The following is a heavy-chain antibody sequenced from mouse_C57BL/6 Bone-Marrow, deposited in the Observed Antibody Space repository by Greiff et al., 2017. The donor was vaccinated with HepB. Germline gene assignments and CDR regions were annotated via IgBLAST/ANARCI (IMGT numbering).Heavy chain of an antibody. Sequence: QVQLQQSGAELMKPGASVKLSCKATGYTFTGYWIEWVKQRPGHGLEWIGEILPGSGSTNYNEKFKGKATFTADTSSNTAYMQLSSLTTEDSAIYYCARELFITTVVGYWYFDVWGTGTPVTVSS. CDR2: ILPGSGST. D-gene: IGHD1-1*01. CDR1: GYTFTGYW. J-gene: IGHJ1*03. CDR3: ARELFITTVVGYWYFDV. V-gene: IGHV1-9*01.